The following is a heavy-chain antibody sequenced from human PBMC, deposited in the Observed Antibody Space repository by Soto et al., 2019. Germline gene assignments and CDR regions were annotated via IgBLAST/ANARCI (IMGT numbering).Heavy chain of an antibody. Sequence: GGSLRLSGAASGFTFSSYAMSWVRQAPGKGLEWVSAISGSGGSTYYADSVKGRFTISRDNSNNTLYLQMNSLRAEDTAVYYCAKDEDILTGYIPTLDYWGQGTLVTVSS. CDR2: ISGSGGST. V-gene: IGHV3-23*01. CDR1: GFTFSSYA. D-gene: IGHD3-9*01. J-gene: IGHJ4*01. CDR3: AKDEDILTGYIPTLDY.